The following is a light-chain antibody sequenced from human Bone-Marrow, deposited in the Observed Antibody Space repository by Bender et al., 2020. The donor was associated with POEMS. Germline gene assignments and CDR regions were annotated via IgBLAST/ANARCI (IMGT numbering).Light chain of an antibody. Sequence: QSVVTQPPSLSEAPRQRVTISCSGSSSNIGNHGVNWYQQLPGEAPKLLIYSDDLLTPGVSDRFSASKSGTSASPAISELQSEDEALDYCSAWDDSLSGWVFGGGTKLTVL. CDR1: SSNIGNHG. V-gene: IGLV1-36*01. CDR2: SDD. CDR3: SAWDDSLSGWV. J-gene: IGLJ3*02.